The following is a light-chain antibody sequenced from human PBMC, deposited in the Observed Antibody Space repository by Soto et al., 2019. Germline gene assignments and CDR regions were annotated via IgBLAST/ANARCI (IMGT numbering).Light chain of an antibody. CDR3: KPYNNWPPIT. V-gene: IGKV3-15*01. J-gene: IGKJ5*01. CDR1: QSVSSN. Sequence: EIVMTTSPATLSVSPGERATLSCRASQSVSSNLAWYQQKPGQAPRLLSYDASTRATGIPARFSGSGSGTEFTLTISSLQSEDFAVYYCKPYNNWPPITCGKWTRLEIK. CDR2: DAS.